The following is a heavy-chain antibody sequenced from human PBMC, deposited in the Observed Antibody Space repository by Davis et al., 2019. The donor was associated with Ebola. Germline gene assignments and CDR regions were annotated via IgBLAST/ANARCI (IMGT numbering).Heavy chain of an antibody. Sequence: GESLKISCAASGFTFSSYAMHWVRQAPGKGLEWVAVISYDGSNKYYADSVKGRFTISRDNSKNTLYLQMNSLRAEDTAVYYCARGRTESSGWTLLGYYYYYGMDVWGQGTTVTVSS. J-gene: IGHJ6*02. V-gene: IGHV3-30-3*01. CDR2: ISYDGSNK. CDR1: GFTFSSYA. CDR3: ARGRTESSGWTLLGYYYYYGMDV. D-gene: IGHD6-19*01.